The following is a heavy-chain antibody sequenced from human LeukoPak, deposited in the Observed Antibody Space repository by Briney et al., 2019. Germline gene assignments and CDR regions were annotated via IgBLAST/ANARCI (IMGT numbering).Heavy chain of an antibody. CDR2: IYYSGST. J-gene: IGHJ6*03. Sequence: SETLSLTCTVSGGSISSHYWSWIRQPPGKGLEWMGYIYYSGSTNYNPSLKSRVTISVDTSKNQFSLKLSSVTAADTAVYYCARVVVAGRTYYYYYMDVWGKGTTVTVSS. CDR1: GGSISSHY. CDR3: ARVVVAGRTYYYYYMDV. D-gene: IGHD6-19*01. V-gene: IGHV4-59*11.